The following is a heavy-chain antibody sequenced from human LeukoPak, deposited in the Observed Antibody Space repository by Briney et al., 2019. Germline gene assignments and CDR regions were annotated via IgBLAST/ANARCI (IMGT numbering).Heavy chain of an antibody. V-gene: IGHV4-39*01. Sequence: SETLSLTCTASGGSISSSGYYWGWIRQPPGKGLEYIGNIYYSGNTYYNPSLKSRVTISVDTSKKQFSLKLRSVTAADTAVYYCARHEWGITNAFDIWGQGTMVTVSS. CDR1: GGSISSSGYY. CDR3: ARHEWGITNAFDI. J-gene: IGHJ3*02. D-gene: IGHD1-14*01. CDR2: IYYSGNT.